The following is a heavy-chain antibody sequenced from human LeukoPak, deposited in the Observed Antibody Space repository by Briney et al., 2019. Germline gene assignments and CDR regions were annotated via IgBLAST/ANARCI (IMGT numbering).Heavy chain of an antibody. CDR3: ARARAAAGYGGTFDY. CDR1: GGSISSGDYY. D-gene: IGHD6-13*01. CDR2: IYYGGST. V-gene: IGHV4-30-4*01. Sequence: SQTLSLTCTVSGGSISSGDYYWGWIRQPPGKGLEWIGYIYYGGSTYYNPSLKSRVTISVDTSKNQFSLKLSSVTAADTAVYYCARARAAAGYGGTFDYWGQGTLVTVSS. J-gene: IGHJ4*02.